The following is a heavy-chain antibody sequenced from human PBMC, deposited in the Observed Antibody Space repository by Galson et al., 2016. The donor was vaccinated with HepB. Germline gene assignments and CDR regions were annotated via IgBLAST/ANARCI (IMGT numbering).Heavy chain of an antibody. CDR3: ARAGDYGSGSYYYRLDD. Sequence: LRLSCAASGFTFRSYWMHWVRQAPGKGLVWVSRINSDGSSTNYADSVKGRFTISRDNAKNTLYLQMNSLRVEDTAVYYCARAGDYGSGSYYYRLDDWGQGTPVTVSS. D-gene: IGHD3-10*01. CDR2: INSDGSST. CDR1: GFTFRSYW. V-gene: IGHV3-74*01. J-gene: IGHJ4*02.